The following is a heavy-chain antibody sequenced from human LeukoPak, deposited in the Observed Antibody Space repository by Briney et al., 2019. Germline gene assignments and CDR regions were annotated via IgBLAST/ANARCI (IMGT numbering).Heavy chain of an antibody. V-gene: IGHV3-15*01. Sequence: PGGSLRLSCAASGFTFSNAWMSWVRQAPGKGLEWVGRIKSKTGGGTTDYAAPVKGRFTISRDDSKNTLYLQMNNLKTEDTAVYYCVTERSGSFDIWGQGTMVTVSS. CDR1: GFTFSNAW. CDR3: VTERSGSFDI. J-gene: IGHJ3*02. D-gene: IGHD3-3*01. CDR2: IKSKTGGGTT.